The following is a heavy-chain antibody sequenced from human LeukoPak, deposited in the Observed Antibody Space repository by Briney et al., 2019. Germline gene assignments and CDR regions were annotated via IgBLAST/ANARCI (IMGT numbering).Heavy chain of an antibody. V-gene: IGHV4-34*01. D-gene: IGHD3-10*01. CDR3: ARTPMVRGVPKFDY. CDR2: INHSGST. Sequence: PSETLSLTXAVYGGSFRGYYWSWIRQPPGKGLEWIGEINHSGSTNYNPSLKSRVTISVDTSKNQFSLKLSSVTAADTAVYYCARTPMVRGVPKFDYWGQGTLVTVSS. CDR1: GGSFRGYY. J-gene: IGHJ4*02.